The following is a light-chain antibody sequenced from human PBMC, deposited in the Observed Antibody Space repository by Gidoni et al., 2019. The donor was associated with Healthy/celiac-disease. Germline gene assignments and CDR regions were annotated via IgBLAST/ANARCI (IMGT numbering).Light chain of an antibody. Sequence: DIVMTQSPLSLPVTPGAPASISCRSSQSLLHSNGYNYLDWYLQKPGQSPQLLIYLCSNRASGVPDRFSGSGSGTDFTLKSSRVEAEDVGVYYCMQALQTPITFGQGTRLEIK. CDR3: MQALQTPIT. J-gene: IGKJ5*01. CDR2: LCS. V-gene: IGKV2-28*01. CDR1: QSLLHSNGYNY.